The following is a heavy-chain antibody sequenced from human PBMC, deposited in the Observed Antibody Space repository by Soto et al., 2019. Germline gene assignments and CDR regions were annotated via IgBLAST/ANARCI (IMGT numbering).Heavy chain of an antibody. CDR2: IFYTGST. V-gene: IGHV4-59*08. J-gene: IGHJ5*02. CDR3: ARPKPIGAAAGKGWFDP. CDR1: GGSISNYY. Sequence: SETLSLTCTVSGGSISNYYWSWIRQPPGRGLEWIGHIFYTGSTNYNPALKGRVTISVDTSKSQFSLKLTSVTAADTAMYYCARPKPIGAAAGKGWFDPWGQGTLGTVSS. D-gene: IGHD6-13*01.